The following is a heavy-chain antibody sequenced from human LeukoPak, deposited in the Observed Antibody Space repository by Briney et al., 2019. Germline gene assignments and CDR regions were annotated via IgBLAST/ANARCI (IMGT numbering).Heavy chain of an antibody. CDR3: ARVPVLLSFGESDSPFDY. V-gene: IGHV1-18*01. D-gene: IGHD3-10*01. J-gene: IGHJ4*02. Sequence: ASVKVSCKASGYTFTSYGISWVRQAPGQGLEWMGWISAYNGNTNYAQKLQGRVTMTTDTSTSTAYMELRSLRSDDTAVYYCARVPVLLSFGESDSPFDYWGQGTLVTVSS. CDR1: GYTFTSYG. CDR2: ISAYNGNT.